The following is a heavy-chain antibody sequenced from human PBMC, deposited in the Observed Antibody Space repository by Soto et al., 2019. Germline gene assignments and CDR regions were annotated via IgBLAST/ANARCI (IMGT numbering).Heavy chain of an antibody. CDR1: GYAFTTSA. D-gene: IGHD3-10*01. CDR2: NNPATGDT. Sequence: QVHLVQSGAEVQKPGASVRISCQAPGYAFTTSAIHWVRQAPGQSLEWMGRNNPATGDTKYSQNVRGRVLFALDTSATTAYMHLSSLASHDTAVYYCARAAGRSKLLPYYFHPWGQGPLVTVSS. CDR3: ARAAGRSKLLPYYFHP. J-gene: IGHJ5*02. V-gene: IGHV1-3*01.